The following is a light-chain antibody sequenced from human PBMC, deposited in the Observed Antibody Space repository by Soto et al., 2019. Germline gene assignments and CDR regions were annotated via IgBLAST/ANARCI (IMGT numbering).Light chain of an antibody. CDR2: GAS. J-gene: IGKJ4*01. CDR1: QSVSSN. CDR3: QQYNNWPPLT. V-gene: IGKV3-15*01. Sequence: EIVMTQSPATLSVSPGERATLSCRASQSVSSNLAWYQQKPGQAPRLLIYGASTRATGIPARFSGSGSGTEFTLTISSLQSEDFAVYSCQQYNNWPPLTFGGGKKVEIK.